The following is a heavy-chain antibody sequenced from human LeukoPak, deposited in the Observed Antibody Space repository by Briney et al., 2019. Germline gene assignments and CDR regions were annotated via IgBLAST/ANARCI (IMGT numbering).Heavy chain of an antibody. V-gene: IGHV1-69*04. CDR1: GGTFSSYA. Sequence: ASVKVSCKASGGTFSSYAISWVRQAPGQGLEWMGRIIPILGIANYAQKFQGRVTITADKSTSTAYMELSSLRSEDTAVYYCARGTGQEVVPAAIVFDYWGQGTLVTVSS. J-gene: IGHJ4*02. D-gene: IGHD2-2*02. CDR3: ARGTGQEVVPAAIVFDY. CDR2: IIPILGIA.